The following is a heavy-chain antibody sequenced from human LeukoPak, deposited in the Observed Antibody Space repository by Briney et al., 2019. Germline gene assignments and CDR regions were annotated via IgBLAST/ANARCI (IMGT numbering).Heavy chain of an antibody. V-gene: IGHV3-23*01. J-gene: IGHJ4*02. CDR3: AKAILMILGGRGGY. CDR1: GFTFSTYA. Sequence: GGSLRLSCAASGFTFSTYAMSWVRQAPGKGLEWVSGISASGDSTYYADSVKGRFTISRGNSKKTLYVQMNSLRAEDTAVYCCAKAILMILGGRGGYWGQGTLVTVSS. D-gene: IGHD3-16*01. CDR2: ISASGDST.